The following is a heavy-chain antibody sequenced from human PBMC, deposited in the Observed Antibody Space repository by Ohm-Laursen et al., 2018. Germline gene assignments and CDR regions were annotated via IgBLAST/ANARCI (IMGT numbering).Heavy chain of an antibody. D-gene: IGHD2-2*02. Sequence: GSLRLSCSASGFTFSDYYMSWIRQAPGKGLVWVSYISSSGSTIYYADSVKGRFTISRDNAKNSLYLQMSSLRAEDTAVYYCAKRYQMLYILDAFDIWGQGTMVTVSS. J-gene: IGHJ3*02. V-gene: IGHV3-11*01. CDR2: ISSSGSTI. CDR1: GFTFSDYY. CDR3: AKRYQMLYILDAFDI.